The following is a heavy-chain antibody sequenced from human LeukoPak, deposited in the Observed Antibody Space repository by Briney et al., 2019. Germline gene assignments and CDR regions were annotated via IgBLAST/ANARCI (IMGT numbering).Heavy chain of an antibody. D-gene: IGHD6-13*01. J-gene: IGHJ4*02. Sequence: GGSLRLSCAASGFTFSSYGMHWVRQAPGKGLEWVAVISYDGSNKYYADSVKGRFTISRDNSKNTLYLQMNSLRAEDTAVYYCARDSSSWSGGLDYWGQGTLVTVSS. CDR3: ARDSSSWSGGLDY. V-gene: IGHV3-30*03. CDR1: GFTFSSYG. CDR2: ISYDGSNK.